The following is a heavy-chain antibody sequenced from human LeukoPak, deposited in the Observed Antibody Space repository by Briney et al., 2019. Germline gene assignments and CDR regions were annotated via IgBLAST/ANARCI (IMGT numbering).Heavy chain of an antibody. J-gene: IGHJ4*02. CDR3: ARDDSSGYYHDY. CDR1: GGSFSGYY. CDR2: INHSGST. Sequence: SETLSLTCAVYGGSFSGYYWSWIRQPPGKGLEWIGEINHSGSTNYNPSLKSRVTISVDTSKNQFSLKLSSVTAADTAVYYCARDDSSGYYHDYWGQGTLVTVSS. V-gene: IGHV4-34*01. D-gene: IGHD3-22*01.